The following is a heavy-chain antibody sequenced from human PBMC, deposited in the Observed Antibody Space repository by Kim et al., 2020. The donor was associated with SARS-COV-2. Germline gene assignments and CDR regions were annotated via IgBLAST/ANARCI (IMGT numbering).Heavy chain of an antibody. CDR2: IIPIFGTA. Sequence: SVKVSCKASGGTFSSYAISWVRQAPGQGLEWMGGIIPIFGTANYAQKFQGRVTITADESTSTAYMELSSLRSEDTAVYYCASRGGDRNYYYYYYMDVWGKGTTVTVSS. V-gene: IGHV1-69*13. CDR3: ASRGGDRNYYYYYYMDV. CDR1: GGTFSSYA. J-gene: IGHJ6*03. D-gene: IGHD2-21*01.